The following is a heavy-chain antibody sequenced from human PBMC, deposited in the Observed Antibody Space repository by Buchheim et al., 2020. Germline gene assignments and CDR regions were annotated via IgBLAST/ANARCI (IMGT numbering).Heavy chain of an antibody. D-gene: IGHD3-16*01. CDR1: GFTFGSSA. V-gene: IGHV3-33*06. Sequence: QVQLVESGGGVVQPGRSLRLFCAASGFTFGSSAMHWVRQAPGKGLEWVAAIWYDGSSQYYSDSVRGRFTIYRDISKHTLYLQMDSLRAEDTAMYYCAKVPRFDTWYFDLWGRGTL. J-gene: IGHJ2*01. CDR2: IWYDGSSQ. CDR3: AKVPRFDTWYFDL.